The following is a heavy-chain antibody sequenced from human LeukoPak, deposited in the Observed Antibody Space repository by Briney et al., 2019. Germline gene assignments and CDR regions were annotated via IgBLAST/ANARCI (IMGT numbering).Heavy chain of an antibody. CDR1: GGSISSYY. J-gene: IGHJ4*02. CDR3: ARDSGYDSSGYFDY. CDR2: TYTSGST. V-gene: IGHV4-4*07. D-gene: IGHD3-22*01. Sequence: KASETLSLTCTVSGGSISSYYWSWIRQPAGKGLEWIGRTYTSGSTNYNPSLKSRVTMSVDTSKNQFSLKLSSVTAADTAVYYCARDSGYDSSGYFDYWGQGTLVTVSS.